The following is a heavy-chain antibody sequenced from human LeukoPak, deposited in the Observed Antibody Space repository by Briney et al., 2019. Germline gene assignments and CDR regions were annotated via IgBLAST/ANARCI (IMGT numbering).Heavy chain of an antibody. CDR1: GGSISSSSYY. Sequence: KPSETLSLTCTVSGGSISSSSYYWGWIRQPPGKGLEWIGSIYYSGSTYYNPSLKSRVTISVDTSKNQFSLKLSSVTAADTAVYYCARDYGGNFGGDAIDIWGQGTMVTVSS. V-gene: IGHV4-39*02. J-gene: IGHJ3*02. CDR2: IYYSGST. D-gene: IGHD4-23*01. CDR3: ARDYGGNFGGDAIDI.